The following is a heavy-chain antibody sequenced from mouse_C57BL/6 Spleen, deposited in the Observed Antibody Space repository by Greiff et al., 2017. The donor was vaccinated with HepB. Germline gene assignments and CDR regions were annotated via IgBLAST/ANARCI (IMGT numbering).Heavy chain of an antibody. Sequence: EVQLQQSGPELVKPGASVKIPCKASGYTFTDYNMDWVKQSHGKSLEWIGDINPNNGGTIYNQKFKGKATLTVDKSSSTAYMELRSLTSEDTAVYYCARGPSYWYFDVWAQGPRSPSPQ. CDR3: ARGPSYWYFDV. V-gene: IGHV1-18*01. CDR1: GYTFTDYN. J-gene: IGHJ1*03. CDR2: INPNNGGT.